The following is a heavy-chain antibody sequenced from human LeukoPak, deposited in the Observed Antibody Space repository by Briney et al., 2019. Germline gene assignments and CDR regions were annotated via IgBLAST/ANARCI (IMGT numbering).Heavy chain of an antibody. Sequence: GESLKISCKGSGYSFTSYWIGWVRQMPGKGLEWMGITYPGDSDTRYSPSFQGQVTISADKSTSTAYLQWSSLKASDTAMYYCARHKYTSGWYSDYWGQGTLVTVSS. CDR2: TYPGDSDT. CDR3: ARHKYTSGWYSDY. CDR1: GYSFTSYW. V-gene: IGHV5-51*01. D-gene: IGHD6-19*01. J-gene: IGHJ4*02.